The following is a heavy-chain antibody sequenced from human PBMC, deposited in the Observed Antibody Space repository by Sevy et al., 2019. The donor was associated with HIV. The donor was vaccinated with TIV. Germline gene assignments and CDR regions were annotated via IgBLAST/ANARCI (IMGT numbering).Heavy chain of an antibody. J-gene: IGHJ4*02. V-gene: IGHV3-23*01. Sequence: GGSLRLSCAASGFTFSSYAMSWVRQAPGKGLEWVSSISGSGGSTYYADSVKGRFTISRDNSKNTLYLQMNSLRAEDTAVYYCSKAVGIAVAGSLFIDYWGQGALVTVSS. D-gene: IGHD6-19*01. CDR1: GFTFSSYA. CDR2: ISGSGGST. CDR3: SKAVGIAVAGSLFIDY.